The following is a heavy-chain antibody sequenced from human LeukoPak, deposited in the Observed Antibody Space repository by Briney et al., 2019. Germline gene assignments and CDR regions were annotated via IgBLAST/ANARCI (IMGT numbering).Heavy chain of an antibody. J-gene: IGHJ6*03. Sequence: SETLSLTCTVSGGSISSSSYYWGWIRQPPGKGLEWIGSIYYSGSTYYNPSLKSRVTISVDTSKNQFSLKLSSVTAADTAVYYCARRPPAGWGYYYYYMDVWGKGTTVTISS. CDR3: ARRPPAGWGYYYYYMDV. CDR1: GGSISSSSYY. V-gene: IGHV4-39*07. D-gene: IGHD6-19*01. CDR2: IYYSGST.